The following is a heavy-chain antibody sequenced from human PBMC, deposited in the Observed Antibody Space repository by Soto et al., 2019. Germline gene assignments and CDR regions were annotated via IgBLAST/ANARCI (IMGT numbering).Heavy chain of an antibody. V-gene: IGHV3-21*01. D-gene: IGHD6-6*01. J-gene: IGHJ5*02. CDR1: GFTFSSYS. CDR2: ISSSSSYI. CDR3: ARERDSSSSEGWFDP. Sequence: GGSLRLSCAASGFTFSSYSMNWVRQAPGKGLEWVSSISSSSSYIYYADSVKGRFTISRDNAKNSLYLQMNSLRAEDTAVYYCARERDSSSSEGWFDPWGQGTLVTVSS.